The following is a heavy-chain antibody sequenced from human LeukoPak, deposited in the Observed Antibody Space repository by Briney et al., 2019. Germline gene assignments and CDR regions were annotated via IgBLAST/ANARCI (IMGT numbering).Heavy chain of an antibody. V-gene: IGHV4-30-4*08. Sequence: SETLSLTCAVYGGSFSGYYWSWTRQPPGKGLEWIGYIYYSGSTYYNPSLKSRVTISVDTSKNQFSLKLSSVTAADTAVYYCARGSDSSGYEDWGQGTLVTVSS. J-gene: IGHJ4*02. D-gene: IGHD3-22*01. CDR1: GGSFSGYY. CDR3: ARGSDSSGYED. CDR2: IYYSGST.